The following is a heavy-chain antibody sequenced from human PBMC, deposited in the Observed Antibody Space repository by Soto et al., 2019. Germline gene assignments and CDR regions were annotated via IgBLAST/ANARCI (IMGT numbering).Heavy chain of an antibody. CDR2: IYYSGST. J-gene: IGHJ1*01. CDR1: GGSISSSSYY. Sequence: PSETLSLTCTVSGGSISSSSYYWGWIRQPPGKGLEWIGSIYYSGSTYYNPSLKSRVTISVDTSKNQFSLKLSSVTAADTAVYYCARPHLGYCSGGSCQYFQHWGQGTLVTVSS. CDR3: ARPHLGYCSGGSCQYFQH. D-gene: IGHD2-15*01. V-gene: IGHV4-39*01.